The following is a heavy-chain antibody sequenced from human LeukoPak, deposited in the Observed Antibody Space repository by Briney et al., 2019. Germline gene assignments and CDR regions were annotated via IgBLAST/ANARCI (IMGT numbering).Heavy chain of an antibody. CDR3: ARVSRRWLQFLEDY. J-gene: IGHJ4*02. CDR1: GYTFTGYY. V-gene: IGHV1-2*02. CDR2: INPNSGGT. Sequence: GASVKVSCKASGYTFTGYYMHWVRQAPGQGLEWMGWINPNSGGTNYAQKFQGRVTMTRDTSISTAYMELRSLRSDDTAVYYCARVSRRWLQFLEDYWGQGTLVTVSS. D-gene: IGHD5-24*01.